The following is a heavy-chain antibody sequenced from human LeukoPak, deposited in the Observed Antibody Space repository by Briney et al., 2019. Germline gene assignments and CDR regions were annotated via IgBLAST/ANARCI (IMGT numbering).Heavy chain of an antibody. D-gene: IGHD2-21*02. CDR2: IYHSGST. Sequence: NSSETLFLTCTVSGYSISSGYYWGWIRQPPGKGLEWIGSIYHSGSTYYNPSLKSRVTISVDTSKNQFSLKLSSVTAADTAVYYCARARYCGGDCHYYFDYWGQGTLVTVSS. CDR1: GYSISSGYY. V-gene: IGHV4-38-2*02. CDR3: ARARYCGGDCHYYFDY. J-gene: IGHJ4*02.